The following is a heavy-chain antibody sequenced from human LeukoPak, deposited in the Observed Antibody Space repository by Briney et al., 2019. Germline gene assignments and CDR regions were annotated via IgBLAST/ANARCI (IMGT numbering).Heavy chain of an antibody. J-gene: IGHJ4*02. V-gene: IGHV1-8*02. CDR3: ARGRGGYSYGYALDY. D-gene: IGHD5-18*01. CDR2: MNPNSGNT. Sequence: ASVKVSCKASGYTFTGYYMHWVRQATGQGLEWMGWMNPNSGNTGYAQKFQGRVTMTRNTSISTAYMELSSLRSEDTAVYYCARGRGGYSYGYALDYWGQGTLVTVSS. CDR1: GYTFTGYY.